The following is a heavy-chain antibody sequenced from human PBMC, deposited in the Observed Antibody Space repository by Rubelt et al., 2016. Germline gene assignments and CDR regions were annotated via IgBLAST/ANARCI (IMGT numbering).Heavy chain of an antibody. D-gene: IGHD5-24*01. J-gene: IGHJ4*02. CDR2: INHGGST. V-gene: IGHV4-34*01. CDR1: GGSFSGYY. CDR3: ARGQGRDGYIH. Sequence: QVQLKQWGAGLLKPSETLSVTCAVYGGSFSGYYWTWIRQPPGKGLEWIGEINHGGSTNHNPSLKSRVTLAVDTTKHQFSLKLGSVTAADTAGYYCARGQGRDGYIHWGQGTLVTVSS.